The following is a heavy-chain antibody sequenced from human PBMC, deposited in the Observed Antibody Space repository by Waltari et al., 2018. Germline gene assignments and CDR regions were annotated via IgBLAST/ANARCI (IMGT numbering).Heavy chain of an antibody. CDR3: ARSHGIVVAGAYYLDY. CDR1: GASLSSAGYY. D-gene: IGHD6-19*01. CDR2: IYYSGNT. V-gene: IGHV4-31*03. J-gene: IGHJ4*02. Sequence: QVQLQESGPGLVKPSQTLSLTCTVSGASLSSAGYYWSWIRQHPGKGLEWIGYIYYSGNTYSNPSLKSRVAMSVDTSKNQFSLKLSSVTAADTAVYYCARSHGIVVAGAYYLDYWGQGTLVTVSS.